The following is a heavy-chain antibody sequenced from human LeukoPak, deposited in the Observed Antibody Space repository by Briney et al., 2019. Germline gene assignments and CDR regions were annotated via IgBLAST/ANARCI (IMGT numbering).Heavy chain of an antibody. V-gene: IGHV3-23*01. CDR1: GFTFSTYA. J-gene: IGHJ4*02. CDR2: ICGSDGSR. D-gene: IGHD2-2*01. Sequence: SGRSLRLSCAASGFTFSTYAMSWVRQAPGKGREWVSAICGSDGSRYYADSVKGRFTISRDNSKNTLYLQMNSLRGEDTAVYYCAKGGSPSCYSSSGYWGQGTLVTVSS. CDR3: AKGGSPSCYSSSGY.